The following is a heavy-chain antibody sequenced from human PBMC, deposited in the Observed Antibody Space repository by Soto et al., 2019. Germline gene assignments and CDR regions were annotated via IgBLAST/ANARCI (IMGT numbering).Heavy chain of an antibody. Sequence: SETLSLTCDVSGGSIDNSHSFWGWVRQPPGRGLEFLGSVYYSGTTNYNPSLKSRVTISVDTSKNQFSLKLSSVTAADTAVYYCARHHVVTLTTTFDYWGQGTLVTVSS. J-gene: IGHJ4*02. CDR2: VYYSGTT. CDR3: ARHHVVTLTTTFDY. CDR1: GGSIDNSHSF. V-gene: IGHV4-39*01. D-gene: IGHD1-1*01.